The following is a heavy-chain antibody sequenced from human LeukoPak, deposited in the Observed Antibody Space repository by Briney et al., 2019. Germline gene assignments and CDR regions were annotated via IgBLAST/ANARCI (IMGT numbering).Heavy chain of an antibody. V-gene: IGHV3-23*01. CDR2: ISGSGGNT. J-gene: IGHJ4*02. CDR3: ARVPPPWWSGYSYFDY. D-gene: IGHD3-3*01. Sequence: GGSLRLSCAASGFTFSRNGMTCVRQAPGKGLEWVSAISGSGGNTYYADSVKGRFTISRDNSKNTLYLQMNSLRAEDTAVYYCARVPPPWWSGYSYFDYWGQGTLVTVSS. CDR1: GFTFSRNG.